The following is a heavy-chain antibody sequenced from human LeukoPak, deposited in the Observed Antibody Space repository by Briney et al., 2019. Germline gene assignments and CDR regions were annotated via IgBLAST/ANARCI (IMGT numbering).Heavy chain of an antibody. Sequence: SETLSLTCTVSGGSISSGDYYWSWIRQPPGKGLEWIGYIYYSGSTYYNPSLKSRVTISVDTSKNQFSLKPSSVTAADTAVYYCARDYYGSGSYYPNWFDPWGQGTLVTVSS. CDR2: IYYSGST. CDR1: GGSISSGDYY. D-gene: IGHD3-10*01. J-gene: IGHJ5*02. CDR3: ARDYYGSGSYYPNWFDP. V-gene: IGHV4-30-4*01.